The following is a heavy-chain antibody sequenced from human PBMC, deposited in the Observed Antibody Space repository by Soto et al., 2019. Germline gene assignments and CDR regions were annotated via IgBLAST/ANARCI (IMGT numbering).Heavy chain of an antibody. CDR1: GGSISTYTYF. D-gene: IGHD5-12*01. CDR3: ARRPSAKIYSD. V-gene: IGHV4-39*01. Sequence: SETLSLTCTVSGGSISTYTYFWDWIRQPPGKGLEWLGSVYYSGTTYYNPSLKSRVTISVDTSKNEFSLKLSSVTAADTAVYYCARRPSAKIYSDWGRGTLVTVSS. CDR2: VYYSGTT. J-gene: IGHJ4*02.